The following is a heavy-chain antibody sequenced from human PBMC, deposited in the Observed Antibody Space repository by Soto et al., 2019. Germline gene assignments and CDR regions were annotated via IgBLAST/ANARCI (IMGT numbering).Heavy chain of an antibody. V-gene: IGHV4-31*03. CDR3: ARDGDYFGSGSPPLLSK. J-gene: IGHJ4*02. CDR2: IYYSGSS. D-gene: IGHD3-10*01. Sequence: QVQLQESGPGLVKPSQTLSLTCTVSGGSITSGGYCWTWIRQHPVKGLEWMGHIYYSGSSSYNPSLKMRLTMSIDTSKHQFSLKLTSVTAADMAVYYCARDGDYFGSGSPPLLSKWGQGTLVTVSS. CDR1: GGSITSGGYC.